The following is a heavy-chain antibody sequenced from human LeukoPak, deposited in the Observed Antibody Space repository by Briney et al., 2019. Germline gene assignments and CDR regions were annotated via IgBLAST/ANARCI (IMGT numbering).Heavy chain of an antibody. D-gene: IGHD1-26*01. V-gene: IGHV3-7*01. CDR1: GFTFSSYW. CDR3: ARDLSGSKATFDY. CDR2: INQDGSEK. J-gene: IGHJ4*02. Sequence: GGSLRLSCAASGFTFSSYWMSWGRQAPGKGLEWVANINQDGSEKYYVDSVKGRFTISRDNSKSSLYLQMNSLRAEDTAVYYCARDLSGSKATFDYWGQGTLVTVSS.